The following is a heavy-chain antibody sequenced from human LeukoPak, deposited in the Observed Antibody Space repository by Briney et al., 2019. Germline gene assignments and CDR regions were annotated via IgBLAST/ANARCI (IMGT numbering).Heavy chain of an antibody. Sequence: GGSLRLSCAASATTFSSYAMSWVRQAPGKGLEWVSGISGSGGSTYYADSAKGRFTISRDNSKNTLYLQMNSLRAEDTAVYYCAKDRSCANGVCHGDFDYWGQGTLVTVSS. J-gene: IGHJ4*02. V-gene: IGHV3-23*01. CDR2: ISGSGGST. CDR3: AKDRSCANGVCHGDFDY. CDR1: ATTFSSYA. D-gene: IGHD2-8*01.